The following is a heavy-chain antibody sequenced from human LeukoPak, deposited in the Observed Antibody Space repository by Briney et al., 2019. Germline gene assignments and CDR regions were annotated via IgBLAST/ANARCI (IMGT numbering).Heavy chain of an antibody. J-gene: IGHJ6*02. D-gene: IGHD3-10*01. V-gene: IGHV3-30*02. CDR3: AKEGSSGSYYNVLYYGMDV. CDR2: IRYDGSNK. CDR1: GFTFSSYG. Sequence: PGGSLRLSCAASGFTFSSYGMHWVRQAPGKGLEWVAFIRYDGSNKYYADSVKGRFTISRDNSKNTLYLQMNSLRAEDTAVYYCAKEGSSGSYYNVLYYGMDVWGQGTTVTVSS.